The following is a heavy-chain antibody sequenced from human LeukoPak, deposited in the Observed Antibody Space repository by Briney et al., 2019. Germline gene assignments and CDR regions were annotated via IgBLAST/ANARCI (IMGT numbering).Heavy chain of an antibody. CDR2: VTGSSSNT. D-gene: IGHD2-2*01. CDR1: GFTFSNYA. V-gene: IGHV3-23*01. Sequence: PGGSLRLSCAASGFTFSNYAMTWVRQAPGRGLEWVSAVTGSSSNTYYADSVKGRFTISRDNSKSMLYLEMNSLRVEDTAIYYCAKDRSSTTSCSNYWGRGTLVIVSS. CDR3: AKDRSSTTSCSNY. J-gene: IGHJ4*02.